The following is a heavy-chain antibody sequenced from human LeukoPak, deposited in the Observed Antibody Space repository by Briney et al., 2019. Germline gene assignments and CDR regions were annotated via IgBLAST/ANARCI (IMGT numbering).Heavy chain of an antibody. V-gene: IGHV3-13*01. CDR2: IGTAGDT. D-gene: IGHD5-12*01. J-gene: IGHJ4*02. Sequence: PGGSLRLSCAASGFTFSSYDMHWVRQATGKGLEWVSAIGTAGDTYYPGSVKGLFTISRENAKNSLYLQMNSLRAGDTAVYYCARGAYSGYDSGVIDYWGQGTLVTVSS. CDR3: ARGAYSGYDSGVIDY. CDR1: GFTFSSYD.